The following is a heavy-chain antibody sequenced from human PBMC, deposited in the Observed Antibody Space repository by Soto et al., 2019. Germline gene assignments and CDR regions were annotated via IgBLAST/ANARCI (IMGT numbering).Heavy chain of an antibody. V-gene: IGHV1-18*01. Sequence: QVQLVQSGAEVKKPGASVKVSCKASGYTFTSYGISWVRQAPGQGLEWMGWISAYNGNTNYAQTLQGRVTMTTDTSTSTAYMELRSLSSDDTPVYYCARTSENDYGDYVSWYFDLWGRGTLVTVSS. CDR1: GYTFTSYG. CDR2: ISAYNGNT. D-gene: IGHD4-17*01. J-gene: IGHJ2*01. CDR3: ARTSENDYGDYVSWYFDL.